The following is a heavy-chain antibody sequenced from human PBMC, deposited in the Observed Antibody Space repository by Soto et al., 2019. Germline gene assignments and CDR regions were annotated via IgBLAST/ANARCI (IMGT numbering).Heavy chain of an antibody. Sequence: QVQLVESGGGVVQPGRSLRLSCAASGFTFSSYGMHWVRQAPGKGLEWVAVISYDGSNKYYAGSVKGRFTISRDNSKIKLYLQMNSVRAEDTAVYYCAKDPGGQAVALDYWGQGTLVTVSS. CDR3: AKDPGGQAVALDY. V-gene: IGHV3-30*18. J-gene: IGHJ4*02. CDR2: ISYDGSNK. D-gene: IGHD6-19*01. CDR1: GFTFSSYG.